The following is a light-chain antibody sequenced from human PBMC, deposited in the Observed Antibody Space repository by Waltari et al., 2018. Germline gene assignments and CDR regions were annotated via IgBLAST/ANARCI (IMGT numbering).Light chain of an antibody. CDR3: QQYNNWPPLA. J-gene: IGKJ4*01. CDR2: DTY. Sequence: EIVMTQSPATLSVSPGERATRSCRASQSVSNNLAWYQQKPGQAPRLLIYDTYTRATGIPARFSGSGSGTGFTLSIGSLQSEDFAGYCCQQYNNWPPLAFGGGTKVEIK. CDR1: QSVSNN. V-gene: IGKV3D-15*01.